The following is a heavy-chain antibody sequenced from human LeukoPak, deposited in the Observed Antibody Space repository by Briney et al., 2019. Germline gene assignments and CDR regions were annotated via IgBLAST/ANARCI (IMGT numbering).Heavy chain of an antibody. V-gene: IGHV3-53*01. CDR1: GFTVSSNY. D-gene: IGHD3-22*01. CDR2: LYIGGST. CDR3: ARSTRLFPWYFDY. J-gene: IGHJ4*01. Sequence: GGSLRLSCAAPGFTVSSNYMSWVRQAPGKGLEWVSVLYIGGSTYYADSVRGRLTISRDNSKNTLYLQMNSLRAEDTAVYYCARSTRLFPWYFDYWGHGTLVTVSS.